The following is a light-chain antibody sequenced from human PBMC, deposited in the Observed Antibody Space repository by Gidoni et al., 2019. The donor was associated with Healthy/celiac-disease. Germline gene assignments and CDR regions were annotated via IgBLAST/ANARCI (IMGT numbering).Light chain of an antibody. CDR2: WAS. CDR3: QQYYSTPLQ. V-gene: IGKV4-1*01. Sequence: DIVMTQSPDSLAVSLGERATINCKSSQSVLYSANNKNYLAWYQQKPGQPPKLLIYWASTRESGVTDRFSGSGSGTDFTLTIRSLQAEDVAVYYCQQYYSTPLQFGQGTKLEIK. J-gene: IGKJ2*01. CDR1: QSVLYSANNKNY.